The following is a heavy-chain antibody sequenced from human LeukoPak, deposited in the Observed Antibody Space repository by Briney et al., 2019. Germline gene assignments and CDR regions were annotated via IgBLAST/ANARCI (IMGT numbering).Heavy chain of an antibody. D-gene: IGHD6-19*01. CDR3: ARDHDIAVAGLFDY. V-gene: IGHV3-20*04. Sequence: LGASLRLSCAASGFTFDDYGMRWVRQAPGKGVGWVSGINWNGGSTGYADSLKGRFTISRDNAKNSLYLQMNSLRAEDTALYYCARDHDIAVAGLFDYWGQGTLVTVSS. CDR2: INWNGGST. J-gene: IGHJ4*02. CDR1: GFTFDDYG.